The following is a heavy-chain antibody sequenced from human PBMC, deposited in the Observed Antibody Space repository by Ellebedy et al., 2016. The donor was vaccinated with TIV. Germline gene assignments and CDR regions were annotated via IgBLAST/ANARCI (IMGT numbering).Heavy chain of an antibody. V-gene: IGHV3-33*08. D-gene: IGHD1-26*01. J-gene: IGHJ4*02. Sequence: GGSLRLSCAASGFTFSSYGMHWVRQAPGKGLEWVAGIWYDGSNKYYADSVKGRFTISRDNSKNTLNLHMHSLRAADTAVYYCARERDRQSLGYWGQGTLVTVSS. CDR2: IWYDGSNK. CDR3: ARERDRQSLGY. CDR1: GFTFSSYG.